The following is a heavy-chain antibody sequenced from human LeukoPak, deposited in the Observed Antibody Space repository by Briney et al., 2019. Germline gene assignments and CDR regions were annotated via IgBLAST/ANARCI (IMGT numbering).Heavy chain of an antibody. J-gene: IGHJ5*02. Sequence: PSGTLSLSCTASGGTFSSGSKNWTWNRPAEGLGLESIVSIYTSGRNNSNPSLNSLVTTRVKPSKKQFSLKMSSVTAEEKAVYYCARHRTGVTMVWGVIAWFDPWGQGTLVTVSS. V-gene: IGHV4-61*02. D-gene: IGHD3-10*01. CDR2: IYTSGRN. CDR1: GGTFSSGSKN. CDR3: ARHRTGVTMVWGVIAWFDP.